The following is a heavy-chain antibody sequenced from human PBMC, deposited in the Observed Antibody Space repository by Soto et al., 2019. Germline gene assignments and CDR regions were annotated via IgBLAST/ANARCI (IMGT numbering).Heavy chain of an antibody. CDR2: IYQSGST. D-gene: IGHD3-3*01. V-gene: IGHV4-4*02. CDR3: ARRHYDPSYCFDY. Sequence: QVQLQESGPGLVKPSGTLSLTCAVSSGSISSSNWWSWVRSPPGKGLEWIGEIYQSGSTNYNPSLKSRVTISVDKSKNQFSLKLSSVTAADTAVYYCARRHYDPSYCFDYWGQGTLVTVSS. J-gene: IGHJ4*02. CDR1: SGSISSSNW.